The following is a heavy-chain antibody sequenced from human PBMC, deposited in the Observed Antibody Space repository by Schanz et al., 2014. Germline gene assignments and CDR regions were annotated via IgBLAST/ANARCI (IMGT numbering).Heavy chain of an antibody. CDR1: GFTFSSCG. CDR3: ARFRVHYSDF. J-gene: IGHJ4*02. V-gene: IGHV3-48*02. D-gene: IGHD3-10*01. Sequence: EVQLVESGGGLVQPGGSLRLSCAASGFTFSSCGMNWVRQSPGKGLEWVSYISSSSGTLYYADSVKGRFTISRDNAKNSLYLQMNSLRDEDTAVYYCARFRVHYSDFWGQGVLVTVSS. CDR2: ISSSSGTL.